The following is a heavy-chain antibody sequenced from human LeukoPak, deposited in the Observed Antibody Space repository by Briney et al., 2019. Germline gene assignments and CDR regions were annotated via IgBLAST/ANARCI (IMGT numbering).Heavy chain of an antibody. Sequence: LTGGSLRLSRAASGFTFSSYSMNWVRQAPGKGREWVSYISSSSSTIYYADSVKGRFTISRDDAKNSLYLQMNSLRAEDTSVYYCAREPDYSNYGLDYWGQGTLVTVSS. CDR1: GFTFSSYS. J-gene: IGHJ4*02. D-gene: IGHD4-11*01. CDR2: ISSSSSTI. V-gene: IGHV3-48*01. CDR3: AREPDYSNYGLDY.